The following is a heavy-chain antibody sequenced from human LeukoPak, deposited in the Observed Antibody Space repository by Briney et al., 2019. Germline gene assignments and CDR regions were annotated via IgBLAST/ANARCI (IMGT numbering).Heavy chain of an antibody. V-gene: IGHV3-53*01. CDR3: AKKYDLWLGRSFDY. Sequence: PGGSLRLSCAASGFTVSTSYMSWVRLAPGKGLEWVSVIYTGGSTYYADSVKGRFTISRDNSKNILYLLMNSMRAEDTAVYYCAKKYDLWLGRSFDYWGQGTLVSVSS. D-gene: IGHD3-9*01. CDR1: GFTVSTSY. J-gene: IGHJ4*02. CDR2: IYTGGST.